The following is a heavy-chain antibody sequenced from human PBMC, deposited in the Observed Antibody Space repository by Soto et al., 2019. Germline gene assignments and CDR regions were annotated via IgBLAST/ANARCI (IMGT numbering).Heavy chain of an antibody. CDR3: ARGGRGITIFGVVIDAFDI. D-gene: IGHD3-3*01. CDR1: GFTFSSYS. J-gene: IGHJ3*02. CDR2: ISSSSSTI. Sequence: GGSLRLSCAASGFTFSSYSMNWVRQAPGKGLEWVSYISSSSSTIYYADSVKGRFTISRDNAKNSLYRQMNSLRAEDTAVYYCARGGRGITIFGVVIDAFDIWGQGTMVTVSS. V-gene: IGHV3-48*01.